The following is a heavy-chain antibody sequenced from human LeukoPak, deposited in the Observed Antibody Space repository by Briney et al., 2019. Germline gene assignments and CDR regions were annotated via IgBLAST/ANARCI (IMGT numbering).Heavy chain of an antibody. V-gene: IGHV4-39*01. CDR3: ATNTANPNYEIDY. J-gene: IGHJ4*02. CDR1: GGSVSSSSYY. D-gene: IGHD5-18*01. Sequence: SETLSLTCTVSGGSVSSSSYYWGWIRQPPGKGLEWVGSIYYSGSTYHNPSLKSRVTISVDTSKNQFSLKLSSVTAADTAVYYCATNTANPNYEIDYWGQGTLVTVSS. CDR2: IYYSGST.